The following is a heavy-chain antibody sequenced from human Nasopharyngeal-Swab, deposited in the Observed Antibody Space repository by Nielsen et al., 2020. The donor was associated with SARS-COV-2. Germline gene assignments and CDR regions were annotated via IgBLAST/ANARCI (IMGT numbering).Heavy chain of an antibody. CDR1: GFTFSSYA. CDR3: AKDLNSEGYCSSTSCYVLDYYGMDV. CDR2: ISGSGGST. D-gene: IGHD2-2*01. Sequence: GGSLRLSCAASGFTFSSYAMSWVRQAPGKGLEWVSAISGSGGSTYYADSVKGRFTISRDNSKNTLYLQMNSLGAEDTAVYYCAKDLNSEGYCSSTSCYVLDYYGMDVWGQGTTVTVSS. V-gene: IGHV3-23*01. J-gene: IGHJ6*02.